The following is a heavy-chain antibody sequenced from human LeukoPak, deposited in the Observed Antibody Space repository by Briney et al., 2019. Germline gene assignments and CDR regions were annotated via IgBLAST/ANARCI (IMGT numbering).Heavy chain of an antibody. D-gene: IGHD3-22*01. V-gene: IGHV4-38-2*02. J-gene: IGHJ3*02. CDR3: ASPGDDSSGYYYSGAFDI. CDR2: IYHSGST. Sequence: SETLSLTCTVSGYSISSGYYWGWIRQPPGKGLEWIGSIYHSGSTYYNPSLKSRVTISVDTSKNQFSLKLSSVTAADTAVYYCASPGDDSSGYYYSGAFDIWGQGTMVTVSS. CDR1: GYSISSGYY.